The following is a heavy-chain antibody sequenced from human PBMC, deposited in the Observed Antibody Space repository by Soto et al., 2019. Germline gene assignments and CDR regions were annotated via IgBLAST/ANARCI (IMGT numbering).Heavy chain of an antibody. D-gene: IGHD6-19*01. J-gene: IGHJ5*02. CDR3: ARVIRHGWYSKGLDP. CDR2: INHSGST. V-gene: IGHV4-34*01. CDR1: GGSFSGYY. Sequence: PSETLSLTCAVYGGSFSGYYWSWIRQPPGKGLEWIGEINHSGSTNYNPSLKSRVTISVDTSKNQFSLKLSSVTAADTAVYYCARVIRHGWYSKGLDPWGQGTLVTVSS.